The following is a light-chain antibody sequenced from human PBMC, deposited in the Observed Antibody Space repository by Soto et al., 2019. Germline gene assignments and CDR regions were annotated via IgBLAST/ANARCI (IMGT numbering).Light chain of an antibody. CDR1: SSDVGGYNY. CDR2: DVS. Sequence: LTQPASVSGAPGQAITISCTGTSSDVGGYNYVSWYQQHPGKAPKLMIYDVSNRPSGVSNRFSGSKSGNTASLTISGLQAEDEADYYCSSSTSSSTLYVFGTGTKVTVL. V-gene: IGLV2-14*01. CDR3: SSSTSSSTLYV. J-gene: IGLJ1*01.